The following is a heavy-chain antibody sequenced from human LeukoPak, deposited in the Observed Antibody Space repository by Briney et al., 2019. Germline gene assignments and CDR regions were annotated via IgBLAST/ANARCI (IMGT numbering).Heavy chain of an antibody. CDR3: ARGTGGSKASYFDY. CDR2: MNPNSGNT. J-gene: IGHJ4*02. V-gene: IGHV1-8*01. Sequence: ASVKVSCKASGYTFTSYDINWVRQATGQGLEWMGWMNPNSGNTGYAQKFQGRVTMTRDTSISTAYMELSRLRSDDTAVYYCARGTGGSKASYFDYWGQGTLVTVSS. CDR1: GYTFTSYD. D-gene: IGHD4-11*01.